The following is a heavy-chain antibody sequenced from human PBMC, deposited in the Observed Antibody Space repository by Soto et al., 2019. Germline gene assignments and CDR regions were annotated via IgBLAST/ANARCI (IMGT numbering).Heavy chain of an antibody. J-gene: IGHJ6*02. Sequence: SVKVSCKASGGTFSSYAISWVRQAPGQGLEWMGGIIPIFGTANYAQKFQGRVTITADESTSTAYMELSSLRSEDTAVYYCARRGRGYSYGHLWYYYGMDVWGQGTTVTVS. D-gene: IGHD5-18*01. V-gene: IGHV1-69*13. CDR2: IIPIFGTA. CDR3: ARRGRGYSYGHLWYYYGMDV. CDR1: GGTFSSYA.